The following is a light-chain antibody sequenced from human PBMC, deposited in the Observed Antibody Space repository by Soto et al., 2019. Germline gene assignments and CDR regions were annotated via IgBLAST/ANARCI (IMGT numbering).Light chain of an antibody. CDR3: ASYTTSSTLV. Sequence: QSVLTQPASVSGSPGQSITISCTGTSSTIGDYNYVSWYQQHPGKAPKLILYEVSKRPSGVSDRFSGSKSGNTASLTISGLQPEDEADYSCASYTTSSTLVFGTGTKVTVL. V-gene: IGLV2-14*03. J-gene: IGLJ1*01. CDR2: EVS. CDR1: SSTIGDYNY.